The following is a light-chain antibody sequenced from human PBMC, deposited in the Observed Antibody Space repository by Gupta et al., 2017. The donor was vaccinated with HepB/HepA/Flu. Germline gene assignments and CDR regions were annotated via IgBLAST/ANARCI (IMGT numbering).Light chain of an antibody. CDR3: QQSYSTPLT. CDR1: QTIRTY. J-gene: IGKJ1*01. V-gene: IGKV1-39*01. Sequence: DIQMTQSPSSLSAFLGDRVNHTRRPSQTIRTYLNWYQQKPGKAPQFLISSASRLQVGVPARFSGSGFDTDFTLTINSLQPEDLGTYYCQQSYSTPLTFGEGTKVEI. CDR2: SAS.